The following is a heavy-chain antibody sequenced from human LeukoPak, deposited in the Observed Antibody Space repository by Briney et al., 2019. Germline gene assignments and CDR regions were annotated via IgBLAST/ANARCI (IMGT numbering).Heavy chain of an antibody. CDR2: IYPGDSDT. CDR3: ARQRNSYGFFIDY. D-gene: IGHD5-18*01. J-gene: IGHJ4*02. CDR1: GSSFTSYW. V-gene: IGHV5-51*01. Sequence: GESLKISCKGSGSSFTSYWIGCVRQMPGKGLEWMGVIYPGDSDTRSSPSFQGQVTISADKSISTAYLQWSSLKASDTAMYYCARQRNSYGFFIDYWGQGTLVTVSS.